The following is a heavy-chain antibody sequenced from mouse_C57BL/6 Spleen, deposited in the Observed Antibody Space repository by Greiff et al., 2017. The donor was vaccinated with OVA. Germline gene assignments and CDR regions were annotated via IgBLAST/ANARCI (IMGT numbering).Heavy chain of an antibody. V-gene: IGHV10-3*01. CDR1: GFTFNPYA. CDR2: LSSKSRNYAS. D-gene: IGHD2-12*01. CDR3: VGDPTLRYWYFDV. J-gene: IGHJ1*03. Sequence: GGGLVQPKGSLKLSCAASGFTFNPYAMHWVRQAPGKGLEWVARLSSKSRNYASYYADSVKDRFTIARDDSQSMLYLQMNHLKTEDTAMYYCVGDPTLRYWYFDVWGTGTTVTVSS.